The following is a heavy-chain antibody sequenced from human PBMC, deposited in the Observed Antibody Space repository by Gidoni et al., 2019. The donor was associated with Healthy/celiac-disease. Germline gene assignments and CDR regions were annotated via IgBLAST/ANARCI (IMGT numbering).Heavy chain of an antibody. J-gene: IGHJ5*02. CDR2: MNPNSGNT. Sequence: QVQLVQSGAEVKKPGASVKVSCKASGYTFTSYDINWVRQATGQGLEWMGWMNPNSGNTGYAQKFQGRVTMTRNTSISTAYMELSSLRSEDTAVYYCARAKRITMVRGQYWFDPWGQGTLVTVSS. D-gene: IGHD3-10*01. CDR1: GYTFTSYD. V-gene: IGHV1-8*01. CDR3: ARAKRITMVRGQYWFDP.